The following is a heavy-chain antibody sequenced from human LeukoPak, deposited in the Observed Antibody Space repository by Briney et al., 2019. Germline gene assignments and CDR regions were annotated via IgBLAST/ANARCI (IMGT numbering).Heavy chain of an antibody. V-gene: IGHV1-69*02. J-gene: IGHJ3*02. CDR3: ASYGDDGGDAFDI. Sequence: SVKVSCKASGGTFSSYTISWVRQAPGQGLEWMGRIIPILGIANYAQKFQGRVKITADKSTSTAYMELSSLRSEDTAVYYCASYGDDGGDAFDIWGQGTMVTVSS. D-gene: IGHD4-17*01. CDR1: GGTFSSYT. CDR2: IIPILGIA.